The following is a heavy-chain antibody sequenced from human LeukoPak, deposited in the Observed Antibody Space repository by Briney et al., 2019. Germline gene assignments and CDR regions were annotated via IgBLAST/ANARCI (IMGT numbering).Heavy chain of an antibody. D-gene: IGHD3-10*01. CDR3: AKYLRITMVRGVISTANWFDP. CDR1: GGSFSGYY. J-gene: IGHJ5*02. CDR2: INHSGST. V-gene: IGHV4-34*01. Sequence: SETLSLTCAVYGGSFSGYYWSWIRQPPGKGLEWIGEINHSGSTNYNPSLKSRVTISVDTSKNQFSLKLSSVTAADTAVYYCAKYLRITMVRGVISTANWFDPWGQGTLVTVSS.